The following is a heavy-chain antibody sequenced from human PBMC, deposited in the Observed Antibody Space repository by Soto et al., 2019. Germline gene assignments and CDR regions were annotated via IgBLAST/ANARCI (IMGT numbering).Heavy chain of an antibody. CDR3: ARDRSSGWNRDFDY. CDR1: GGSISSYY. J-gene: IGHJ4*02. V-gene: IGHV4-59*01. D-gene: IGHD6-19*01. Sequence: QVQLQESGPGLVKPSETLSLTCTVSGGSISSYYWSWIRQPPGKGLEWIGYIYYSGSTNYNPSLKSRVTISVDTSKNQFSLKLSSVTAADTAVYYCARDRSSGWNRDFDYWGQGTLVTVSS. CDR2: IYYSGST.